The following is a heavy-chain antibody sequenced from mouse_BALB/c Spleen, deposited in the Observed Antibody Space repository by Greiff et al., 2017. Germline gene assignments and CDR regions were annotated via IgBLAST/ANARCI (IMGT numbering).Heavy chain of an antibody. J-gene: IGHJ4*01. CDR3: ARGPDLTY. CDR1: GFTFSDYY. CDR2: ISDGGSYT. Sequence: EVMLVESGGGLVKPGGSLKLSCAASGFTFSDYYMYWVRQTPEKRLEWVATISDGGSYTYYPDSVKGRFTISRDNAKNNLYLQMRSLKSEDTAMYYCARGPDLTYWGQGTSVTVSS. V-gene: IGHV5-4*02.